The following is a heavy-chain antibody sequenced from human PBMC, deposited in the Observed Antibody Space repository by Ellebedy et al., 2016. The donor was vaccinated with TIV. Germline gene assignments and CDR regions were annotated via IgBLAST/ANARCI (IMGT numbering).Heavy chain of an antibody. V-gene: IGHV4-59*01. CDR2: IYYSGST. Sequence: SETLSLTXTVSGGSISSYYWSWIRQPPGKGLEWIGYIYYSGSTNYNPSLKSRVTISVDTSKNQFSLKLSSVTAADTAVYYCARVDGSGSTDYWGQGTLVTVS. CDR3: ARVDGSGSTDY. D-gene: IGHD3-10*01. CDR1: GGSISSYY. J-gene: IGHJ4*02.